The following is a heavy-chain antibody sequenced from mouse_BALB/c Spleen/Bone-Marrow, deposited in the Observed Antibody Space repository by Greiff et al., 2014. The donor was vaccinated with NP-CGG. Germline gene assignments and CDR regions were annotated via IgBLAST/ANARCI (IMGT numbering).Heavy chain of an antibody. Sequence: EVHLVESGGGLVQPGGSRKLSCAASGFTFSSFGMHWVRQAPEKGLEWVAYISSGSSPIFYADTMKGRFTISRDNPKNTLFLQMTSLRSEDTAIYYCTRGGNWEDFDYWGQGTTLTVSS. J-gene: IGHJ2*01. CDR3: TRGGNWEDFDY. V-gene: IGHV5-17*02. CDR2: ISSGSSPI. CDR1: GFTFSSFG. D-gene: IGHD4-1*01.